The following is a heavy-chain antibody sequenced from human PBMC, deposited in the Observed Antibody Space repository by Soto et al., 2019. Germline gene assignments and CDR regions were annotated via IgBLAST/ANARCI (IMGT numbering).Heavy chain of an antibody. CDR2: LSSSSSTI. CDR3: ASGPPIRYSSSSGYYYYYGMDV. V-gene: IGHV3-48*01. J-gene: IGHJ6*02. D-gene: IGHD6-6*01. CDR1: GFTFGSYS. Sequence: PGGSLRLSCSASGFTFGSYSMNWVRPAPGKGLEWVSSLSSSSSTIYYADSVKGRFTISRDNAKNSLYLQMNSLIAEDTAVYYCASGPPIRYSSSSGYYYYYGMDVWGQGTTVTVSS.